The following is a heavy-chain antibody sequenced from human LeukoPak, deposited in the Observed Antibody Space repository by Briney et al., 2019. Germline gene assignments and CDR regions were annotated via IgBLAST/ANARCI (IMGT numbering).Heavy chain of an antibody. CDR1: GFTVSSNY. CDR3: TKDWSADY. CDR2: ISGDVDT. J-gene: IGHJ4*02. Sequence: GGSLRLSCAASGFTVSSNYMSWVRQAPGKGLEWVSGISGDVDTKYADSMKDRFTISRDNSKNTLYLQMNSRRASDTAIYYCTKDWSADYWGQGTLVTVSS. V-gene: IGHV3-53*01.